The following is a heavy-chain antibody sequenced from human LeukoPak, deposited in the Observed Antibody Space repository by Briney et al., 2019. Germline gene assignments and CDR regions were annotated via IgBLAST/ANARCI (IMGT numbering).Heavy chain of an antibody. J-gene: IGHJ5*02. CDR2: IYYSGST. D-gene: IGHD3-9*01. CDR3: ARGLTYYDILTGYTSSHGGNWFDP. CDR1: GGSISSGGYY. Sequence: SETLSLTCTVTGGSISSGGYYWSWIRQHPGKGLEWNGYIYYSGSTYYNPSLKSRVTISVDTSKNQFSLKLSSVTAADTAVYYCARGLTYYDILTGYTSSHGGNWFDPWGQGTLVTVSS. V-gene: IGHV4-31*03.